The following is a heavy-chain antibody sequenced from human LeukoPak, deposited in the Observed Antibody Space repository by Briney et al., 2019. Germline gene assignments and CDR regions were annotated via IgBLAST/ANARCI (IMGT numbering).Heavy chain of an antibody. CDR2: INPNYGGT. D-gene: IGHD2-2*01. V-gene: IGHV1-2*06. Sequence: ASVKVSCKASGYTFTDYYMHWVRQAPGQGLEWMGRINPNYGGTDYAQKFQGRVTMTRDTFINTAYMELTRLRSDDTAAYYCARKASSTYDYWGQGSLVTVSS. CDR3: ARKASSTYDY. J-gene: IGHJ4*02. CDR1: GYTFTDYY.